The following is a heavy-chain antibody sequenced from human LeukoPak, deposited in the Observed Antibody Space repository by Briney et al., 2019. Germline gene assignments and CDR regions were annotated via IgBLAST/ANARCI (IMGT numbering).Heavy chain of an antibody. CDR3: ASGPRTNWARFDY. D-gene: IGHD1-1*01. J-gene: IGHJ4*02. CDR1: GGSISSYY. V-gene: IGHV4-59*01. CDR2: IFHSGST. Sequence: SEALSLTCTVSGGSISSYYWSWIRQPPGKGLEWIGHIFHSGSTNFNPSLKRRVTISVDTSKNQFVLRLSSVTAADTAVYYCASGPRTNWARFDYWGQGTQVTVSS.